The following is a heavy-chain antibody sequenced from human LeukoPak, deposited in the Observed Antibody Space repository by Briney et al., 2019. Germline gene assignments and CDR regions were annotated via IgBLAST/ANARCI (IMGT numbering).Heavy chain of an antibody. CDR1: GYTFTSYY. CDR2: INPRNGST. V-gene: IGHV1-46*01. D-gene: IGHD2-15*01. CDR3: ARDLRFMADYCSGVNCHLYHNNMDV. Sequence: ASVKVSCKASGYTFTSYYMHWVRQAPGQGLEWMGIINPRNGSTTSTQKFQGRVTMTRDTSTNTVYMELSSLKPEDTAVYFCARDLRFMADYCSGVNCHLYHNNMDVWGTGTTVIVSS. J-gene: IGHJ6*03.